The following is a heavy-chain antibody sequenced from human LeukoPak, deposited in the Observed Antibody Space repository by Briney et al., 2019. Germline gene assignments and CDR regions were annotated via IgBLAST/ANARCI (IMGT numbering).Heavy chain of an antibody. V-gene: IGHV1-18*01. CDR2: XXAYNGNT. J-gene: IGHJ3*02. CDR3: ATHIVVVPAAYDAFDI. Sequence: XXYGXRWVXXXPGXXXGGXXXXXAYNGNTNYAQKLQGRVTMTTDTSTSTAYMELSSLRSEDTAVYYCATHIVVVPAAYDAFDIWGQGTMVTVSS. D-gene: IGHD2-2*01. CDR1: XXYG.